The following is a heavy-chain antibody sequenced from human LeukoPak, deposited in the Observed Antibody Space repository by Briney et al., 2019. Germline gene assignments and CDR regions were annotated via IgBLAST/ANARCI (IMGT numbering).Heavy chain of an antibody. CDR3: ARVYYSNSYDYWYFDL. J-gene: IGHJ2*01. CDR2: IYTSGST. Sequence: SETLSLTCTVSGGSISSYYWSWIRQPAGKGLEWIGRIYTSGSTNYNPSLKSRVTMSVDTSKNQFSLKLSSVTAADTAVYYCARVYYSNSYDYWYFDLWGRGTLVIVSS. D-gene: IGHD6-13*01. V-gene: IGHV4-4*07. CDR1: GGSISSYY.